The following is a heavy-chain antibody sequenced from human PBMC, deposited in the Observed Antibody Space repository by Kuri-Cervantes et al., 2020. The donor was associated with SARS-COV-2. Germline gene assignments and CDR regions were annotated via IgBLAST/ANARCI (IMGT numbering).Heavy chain of an antibody. J-gene: IGHJ4*02. V-gene: IGHV4-31*02. D-gene: IGHD5-12*01. CDR3: AREWKGRYSGTFTDY. CDR2: IYYSGST. Sequence: LRLSCTVSGGSVSSGNYYWVWIRQHPGKGLEWIGYIYYSGSTYYNPSLKSCVTMSLDTSKNQFSLKLTSVSAADTAVYYGAREWKGRYSGTFTDYWGQGTLVTVSS. CDR1: GGSVSSGNYY.